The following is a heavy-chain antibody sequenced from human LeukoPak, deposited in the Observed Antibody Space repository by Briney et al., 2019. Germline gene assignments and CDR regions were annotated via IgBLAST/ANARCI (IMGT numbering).Heavy chain of an antibody. J-gene: IGHJ4*02. CDR3: ASRLQSGSPWYFDY. D-gene: IGHD1-26*01. CDR2: INPSGDTT. V-gene: IGHV1-46*04. Sequence: ASVKVSCKASGYTFTTSFMHRVRQAPGQGLEWVGIINPSGDTTSYAQQLQGRVTMTRDTSSSTVYMELSSLRSEDTAVYYCASRLQSGSPWYFDYWGQGTLVTVSS. CDR1: GYTFTTSF.